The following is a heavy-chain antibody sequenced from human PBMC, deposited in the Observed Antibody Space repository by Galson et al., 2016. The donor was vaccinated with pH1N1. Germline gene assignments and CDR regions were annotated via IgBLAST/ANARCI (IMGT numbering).Heavy chain of an antibody. J-gene: IGHJ6*02. V-gene: IGHV3-33*03. CDR3: AKEVTSGSPLGYYFSYGLDV. CDR1: GFTFSDFV. D-gene: IGHD3-10*01. Sequence: SLRLSCAASGFTFSDFVMHWVRQAPGRGLEWVALIWYEGSNKYYADSVKGRFTISRDNSKTTLYLQASSLRPEDTAIYYCAKEVTSGSPLGYYFSYGLDVWGQGTTVT. CDR2: IWYEGSNK.